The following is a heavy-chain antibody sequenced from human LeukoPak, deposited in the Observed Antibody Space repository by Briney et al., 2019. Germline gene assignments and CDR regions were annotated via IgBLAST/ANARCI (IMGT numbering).Heavy chain of an antibody. CDR3: AKANKVYYYYYMDV. J-gene: IGHJ6*03. CDR2: ISGNGGST. Sequence: GGSLRLSCAASGFTFSSYAMSWVRQAPGKGLEWVSAISGNGGSTYYADSVKGRFTISRDNSKNTLYLQMNSLRAEDTAVYYCAKANKVYYYYYMDVWGKGTTVTVSS. V-gene: IGHV3-23*01. D-gene: IGHD1/OR15-1a*01. CDR1: GFTFSSYA.